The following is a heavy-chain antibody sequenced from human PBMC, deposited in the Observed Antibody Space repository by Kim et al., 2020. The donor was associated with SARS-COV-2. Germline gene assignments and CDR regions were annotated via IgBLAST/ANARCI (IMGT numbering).Heavy chain of an antibody. CDR3: ARLRSVAGTSRY. Sequence: SYTPSLKSRVHISVDTSKNQFSLKLSSVTAADTAVYYCARLRSVAGTSRYWGQGTLVTVSS. V-gene: IGHV4-39*01. D-gene: IGHD6-19*01. J-gene: IGHJ4*02.